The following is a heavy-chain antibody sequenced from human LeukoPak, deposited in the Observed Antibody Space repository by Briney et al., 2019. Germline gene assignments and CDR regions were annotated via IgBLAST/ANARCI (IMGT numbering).Heavy chain of an antibody. CDR2: ISYNGGRK. J-gene: IGHJ4*02. V-gene: IGHV3-30*03. CDR3: ARQEARGYLYESLDY. CDR1: GFTFNTYA. Sequence: GGSLRLSCVASGFTFNTYAIHWVRQAPGKGLEWVALISYNGGRKDYAESVKGRFTIDRDNSRNTVFLQMNSLRPDDTAVYSCARQEARGYLYESLDYWGQGTLVTVSP. D-gene: IGHD3-22*01.